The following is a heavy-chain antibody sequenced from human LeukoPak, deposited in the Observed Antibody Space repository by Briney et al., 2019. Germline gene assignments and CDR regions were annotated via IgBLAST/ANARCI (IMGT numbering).Heavy chain of an antibody. CDR2: IYYSGST. Sequence: SETLSLTCTVSGGSISSYYWSWIRQPPGKGLEWIGYIYYSGSTNYNPSLKSRVTISVDTSKNQFSLKLSSVTAADTAVYYCARRAYDYGDLIDYWGQGTLVTVPS. D-gene: IGHD4-17*01. CDR1: GGSISSYY. CDR3: ARRAYDYGDLIDY. V-gene: IGHV4-59*08. J-gene: IGHJ4*02.